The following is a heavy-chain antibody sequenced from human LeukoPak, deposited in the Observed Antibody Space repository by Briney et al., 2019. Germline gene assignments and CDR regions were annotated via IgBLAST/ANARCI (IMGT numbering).Heavy chain of an antibody. Sequence: GGSLRLSCAASGFTFSSYWMHWVRQAPGKGLVWVSRINNDGSSTSYADSVKGRFTISRDNAKNTLYLQMSSLRADDTAIYYCAKHYDISGYYPYWGQGTLVTVSS. D-gene: IGHD3-22*01. CDR1: GFTFSSYW. CDR3: AKHYDISGYYPY. V-gene: IGHV3-74*01. J-gene: IGHJ4*02. CDR2: INNDGSST.